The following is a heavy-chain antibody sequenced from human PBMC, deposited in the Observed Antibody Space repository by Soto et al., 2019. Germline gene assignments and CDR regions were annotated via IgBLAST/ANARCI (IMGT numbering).Heavy chain of an antibody. Sequence: ASVKVSCKASGYTFTNYAMHWVRQAPGQRLEWMGWINAGNGDTKYSQKFQGRVTITSDTSASTAYMELSSLRSEDTAVYYCARSNDDYGDYQAAFGIWGQGKMVTVSS. CDR1: GYTFTNYA. CDR2: INAGNGDT. J-gene: IGHJ3*02. CDR3: ARSNDDYGDYQAAFGI. V-gene: IGHV1-3*01. D-gene: IGHD4-17*01.